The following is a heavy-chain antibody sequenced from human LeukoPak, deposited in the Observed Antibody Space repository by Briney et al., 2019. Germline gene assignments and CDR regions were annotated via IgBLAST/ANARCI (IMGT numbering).Heavy chain of an antibody. D-gene: IGHD6-13*01. CDR2: INHSGST. V-gene: IGHV4-34*01. J-gene: IGHJ5*02. Sequence: SETLSLTCAVYGGSFSGYYWSWIRQPPGKGLEWIGEINHSGSTNYNPSLKSRVTISVDTSKNQFSLKLSSVTAADTAVYYCARHSSMFDPWGQGTLVTVSS. CDR1: GGSFSGYY. CDR3: ARHSSMFDP.